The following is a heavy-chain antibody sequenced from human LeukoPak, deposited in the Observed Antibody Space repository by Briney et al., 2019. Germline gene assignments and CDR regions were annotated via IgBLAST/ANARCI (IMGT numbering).Heavy chain of an antibody. D-gene: IGHD2-2*01. CDR2: ISSSSSYI. J-gene: IGHJ4*02. Sequence: GGSLRLSCAASGFSFSNYSMNWARQAPGKGLEWVSSISSSSSYIYYADSVKGRFTISRDNAKNSLYLQMNSLRAEDTAVYYCARGPTYQPIDSWGQGTLVTVSS. CDR1: GFSFSNYS. CDR3: ARGPTYQPIDS. V-gene: IGHV3-21*01.